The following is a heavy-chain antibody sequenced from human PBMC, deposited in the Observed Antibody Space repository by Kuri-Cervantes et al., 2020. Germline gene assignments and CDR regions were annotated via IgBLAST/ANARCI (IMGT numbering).Heavy chain of an antibody. J-gene: IGHJ4*02. CDR1: GGSFSGYY. CDR3: ARAASDYGDYGTYGDY. CDR2: IYHSGST. Sequence: GSLRLSCAVYGGSFSGYYWGWIRQPPGKGLEWIGSIYHSGSTYYNPSLKSRVTISVDTSKNQFSLKLSSVTAADTAVYYCARAASDYGDYGTYGDYWGQGTLVTVSS. V-gene: IGHV4-34*01. D-gene: IGHD4-17*01.